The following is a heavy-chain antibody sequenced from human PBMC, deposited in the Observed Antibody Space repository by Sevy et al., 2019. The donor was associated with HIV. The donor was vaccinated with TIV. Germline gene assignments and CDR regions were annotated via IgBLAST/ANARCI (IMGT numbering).Heavy chain of an antibody. V-gene: IGHV3-21*01. CDR3: ARVREEFNPFDAFDI. J-gene: IGHJ3*02. CDR1: GFTFSSYS. Sequence: GGSLRLSCAASGFTFSSYSMNWVRQAPGKGLEWVSSISSSSGYIYYADSVKGRFTISRDNAKNSLYLQMNSLRADDTAVYYCARVREEFNPFDAFDIWGQGTMVTVSS. D-gene: IGHD3-10*01. CDR2: ISSSSGYI.